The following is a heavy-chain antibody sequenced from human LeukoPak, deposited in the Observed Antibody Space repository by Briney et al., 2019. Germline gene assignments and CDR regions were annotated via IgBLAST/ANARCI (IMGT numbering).Heavy chain of an antibody. D-gene: IGHD2-15*01. J-gene: IGHJ4*02. CDR3: ARALDHSGGGYLYYFDY. V-gene: IGHV1-2*02. CDR2: INPNSGGT. Sequence: ASVKVSCKASGYTFTGYYMHWVRQAPGQGLEWMGWINPNSGGTNYAQKFQGRVTMTRDTTISTTYMELHRLRSDDTAVYYCARALDHSGGGYLYYFDYWGQGTLVTVSS. CDR1: GYTFTGYY.